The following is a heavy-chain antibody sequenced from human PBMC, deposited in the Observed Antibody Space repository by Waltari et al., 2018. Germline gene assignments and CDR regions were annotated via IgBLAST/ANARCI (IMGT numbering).Heavy chain of an antibody. Sequence: EVQLLESGGDLVQPGGSLRLSCAASGFTFINYAINWVRLAPGTGLGWVSAISVIDATYYADSVKGRFTISRDTSKNTVYLQRNGLRVEDTAVYYCATPFYNWDDPLHSWGQGTLVTVSS. CDR1: GFTFINYA. CDR2: ISVIDAT. J-gene: IGHJ4*02. CDR3: ATPFYNWDDPLHS. V-gene: IGHV3-23*01. D-gene: IGHD1-20*01.